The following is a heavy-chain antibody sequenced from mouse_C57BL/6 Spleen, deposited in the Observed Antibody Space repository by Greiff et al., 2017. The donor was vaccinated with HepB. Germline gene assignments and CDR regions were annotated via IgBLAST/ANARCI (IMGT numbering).Heavy chain of an antibody. CDR3: ARFPYDYDGTPFDY. CDR1: GFNFTDYY. V-gene: IGHV7-3*01. J-gene: IGHJ2*01. D-gene: IGHD2-4*01. CDR2: IRNKANGYTT. Sequence: EVKVEESGGGLVQPGGSLSLSCAASGFNFTDYYMSWVRQPPGKALEWLGFIRNKANGYTTEYSASVKGRFTISRDNSQSILYLQMNALRAEDSATYYCARFPYDYDGTPFDYWGQGTTLTVSS.